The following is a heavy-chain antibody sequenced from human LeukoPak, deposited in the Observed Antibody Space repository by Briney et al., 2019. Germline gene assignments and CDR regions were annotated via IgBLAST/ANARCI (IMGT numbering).Heavy chain of an antibody. Sequence: ASVKVSCKASGYTFTSYYMHWVRQAPGQGLEWMGIINPSGGSTSYAQKFQGRVTMTRDTSTSTVYMELSSLRSEDTAVYYCARLFEESVKIVGLDYWGQGTLVTVSS. CDR1: GYTFTSYY. J-gene: IGHJ4*02. V-gene: IGHV1-46*01. CDR2: INPSGGST. D-gene: IGHD3-10*02. CDR3: ARLFEESVKIVGLDY.